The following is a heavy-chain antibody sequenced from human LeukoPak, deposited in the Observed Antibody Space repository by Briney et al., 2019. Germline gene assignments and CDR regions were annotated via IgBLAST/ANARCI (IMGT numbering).Heavy chain of an antibody. J-gene: IGHJ4*02. D-gene: IGHD3-10*01. CDR3: ASYGSGSLPDDY. CDR1: GFTFSSYE. Sequence: PGGSLRLSCAASGFTFSSYEMNWVRQAPGKGLEWVSYISSSGSTIYYADSVKGRFTISRDNAKNSLYLQMNSLRAEDTAVYYCASYGSGSLPDDYWGQGTLVTVSS. V-gene: IGHV3-48*03. CDR2: ISSSGSTI.